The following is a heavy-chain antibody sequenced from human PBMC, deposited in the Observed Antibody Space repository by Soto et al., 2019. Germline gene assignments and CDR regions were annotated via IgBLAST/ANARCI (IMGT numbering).Heavy chain of an antibody. CDR2: IYTSENT. CDR3: ARGGARAVAAMFDY. CDR1: GGSISGYY. D-gene: IGHD2-15*01. Sequence: KSSETLSLTCTVSGGSISGYYWSWIRQTAEKGLEWIGRIYTSENTDYSPSLKSRVTMSLDTSKNQFSLKLTSVTAADTAVYYCARGGARAVAAMFDYWGQGSLVTVS. J-gene: IGHJ4*02. V-gene: IGHV4-4*07.